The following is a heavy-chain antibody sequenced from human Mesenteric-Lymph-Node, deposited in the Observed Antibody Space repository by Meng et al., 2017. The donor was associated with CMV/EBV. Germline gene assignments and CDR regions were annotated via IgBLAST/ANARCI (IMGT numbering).Heavy chain of an antibody. V-gene: IGHV3-15*01. J-gene: IGHJ4*02. CDR1: GFTFSNAW. CDR2: IKSKTDGGTT. D-gene: IGHD6-13*01. Sequence: GESLKISCAASGFTFSNAWMSWVRQAPGKGLEWVGRIKSKTDGGTTDYAAPVKGRFTISRDDSKNTLYLQMNSLKTEDTAVYYCTTGAAAGYDYWGQGTLVTVSS. CDR3: TTGAAAGYDY.